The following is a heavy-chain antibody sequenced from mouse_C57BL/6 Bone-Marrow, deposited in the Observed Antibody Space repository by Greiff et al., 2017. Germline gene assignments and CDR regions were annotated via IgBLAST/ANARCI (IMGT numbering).Heavy chain of an antibody. J-gene: IGHJ4*01. CDR1: GFTFSDYG. V-gene: IGHV5-15*01. CDR2: ISNLAYSI. Sequence: EVQLVESGGGLVQPGGSLKLSCAASGFTFSDYGMAWVRQAPRKGPEWVAFISNLAYSIYYADTVTGRFTISSGNAKNTLYLEMSSLRSEDTAMYYCARHVTTGDSMDYWGQGTSVTVSS. D-gene: IGHD1-1*01. CDR3: ARHVTTGDSMDY.